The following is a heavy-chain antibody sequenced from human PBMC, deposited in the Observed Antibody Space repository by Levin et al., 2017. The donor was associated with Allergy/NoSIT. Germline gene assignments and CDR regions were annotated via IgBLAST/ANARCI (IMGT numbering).Heavy chain of an antibody. CDR3: ATVEGLFCSGVSCSYSFHY. D-gene: IGHD3-9*01. CDR2: IYRSGDT. V-gene: IGHV4-4*02. Sequence: GKGREWIGEIYRSGDTNHNPSLRSRVTMSVDKSKNHFSLKLSSVTAADTAVYYCATVEGLFCSGVSCSYSFHYWGQGALVTVSS. J-gene: IGHJ4*02.